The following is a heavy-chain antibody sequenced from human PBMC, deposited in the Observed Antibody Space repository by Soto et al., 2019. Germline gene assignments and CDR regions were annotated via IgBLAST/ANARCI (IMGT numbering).Heavy chain of an antibody. J-gene: IGHJ6*02. CDR1: GGTFSSYA. CDR3: ASSFGSGRNGFYYGMDV. D-gene: IGHD3-10*01. V-gene: IGHV1-69*06. CDR2: IIPIFGTA. Sequence: SVNVSCKASGGTFSSYAISWVRQAPGQGLEWMGGIIPIFGTANYAQKFQGRVTITADKSTSTAYMELSSLRSEDTAVYYCASSFGSGRNGFYYGMDVWGQGTSVSVSS.